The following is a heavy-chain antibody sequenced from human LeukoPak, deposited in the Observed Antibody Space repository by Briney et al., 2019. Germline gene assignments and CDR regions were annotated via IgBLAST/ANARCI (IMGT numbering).Heavy chain of an antibody. CDR3: ARKSAGFLTA. J-gene: IGHJ5*02. V-gene: IGHV1-2*02. CDR1: GYTFTGDQ. CDR2: IKPSSGDT. Sequence: ASVKVSCKASGYTFTGDQIYWLRQAPGQGLEWVGWIKPSSGDTLYEQKFQGRVTMTRDKSISSAYMELSSLRSDDTAVYYCARKSAGFLTAWGQGTLVTVTS. D-gene: IGHD2/OR15-2a*01.